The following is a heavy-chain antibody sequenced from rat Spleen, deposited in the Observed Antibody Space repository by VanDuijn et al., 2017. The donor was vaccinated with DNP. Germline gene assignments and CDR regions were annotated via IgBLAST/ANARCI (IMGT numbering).Heavy chain of an antibody. D-gene: IGHD1-4*01. CDR1: GYSFTTYY. CDR3: ARRRLPYWYFDF. V-gene: IGHV1-43*01. Sequence: QVQLQQSGAELAKPGSSVKISCKASGYSFTTYYIGWIKQTTGQGLEYIGYIYTGSGGTNYNEKFKGKATLTVGKSSSTAFMQLSSLTPDDSAVYYCARRRLPYWYFDFWGPGTMVTVSS. CDR2: IYTGSGGT. J-gene: IGHJ1*01.